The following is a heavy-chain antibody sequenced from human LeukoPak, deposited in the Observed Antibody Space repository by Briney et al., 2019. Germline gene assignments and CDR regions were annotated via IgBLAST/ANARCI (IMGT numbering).Heavy chain of an antibody. CDR3: GRSWYILVGAVRVSPNWFDP. D-gene: IGHD1-26*01. CDR1: GGSFSGYY. J-gene: IGHJ5*02. CDR2: INHSGST. Sequence: TSETLSLTCAVYGGSFSGYYWNWIRQPPGKGLEWIGEINHSGSTNYNPSLNSRVTISVDTSKNQFSLKLSSVTAADTAVYYCGRSWYILVGAVRVSPNWFDPWGQGTLVTVSS. V-gene: IGHV4-34*01.